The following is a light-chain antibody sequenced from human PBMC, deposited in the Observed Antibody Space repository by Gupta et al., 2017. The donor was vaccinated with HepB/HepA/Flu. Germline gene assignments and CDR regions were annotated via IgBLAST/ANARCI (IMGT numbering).Light chain of an antibody. V-gene: IGKV4-1*01. CDR3: QQYYSAPCT. CDR2: WAS. J-gene: IGKJ2*02. CDR1: QSDLTSFHIKNN. Sequence: DIEMTQSLDSLAVSLGERATINCKSTQSDLTSFHIKNNLAGYQQKPGQHPKLLISWASTRESGVPDRFSGSGSGTDFTLTVTGLQAQDVAVYYCQQYYSAPCTFGRGTKLEIK.